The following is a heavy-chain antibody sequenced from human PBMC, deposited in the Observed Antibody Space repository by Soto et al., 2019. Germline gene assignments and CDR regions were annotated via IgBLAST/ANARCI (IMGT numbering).Heavy chain of an antibody. J-gene: IGHJ5*02. CDR3: ARDYCSRTSCYYVTYS. V-gene: IGHV1-69*08. CDR1: GGTFSSYT. Sequence: QVQLVQSGAEVKKPGSSVKVSCKASGGTFSSYTISWVRQAPGQGLEWMGRNIPILGIANYAQKFQGRVTITEDKSTTTGYMELISVRSEDTAVYYCARDYCSRTSCYYVTYSWGQGTLVTVSS. D-gene: IGHD2-2*01. CDR2: NIPILGIA.